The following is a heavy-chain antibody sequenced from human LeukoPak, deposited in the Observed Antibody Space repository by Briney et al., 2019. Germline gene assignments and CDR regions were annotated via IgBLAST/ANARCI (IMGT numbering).Heavy chain of an antibody. J-gene: IGHJ6*02. V-gene: IGHV3-48*03. Sequence: PGGSLRLSCAASGFTFSSFDVNWVRQAPGKGREWVSYISSSGSTIYYADSVKGRFTISRDNAKNSLYLQMNSPRAEDTAVYYCARGGFVNYVMVLWGQGTTVTVSS. D-gene: IGHD3-16*02. CDR1: GFTFSSFD. CDR3: ARGGFVNYVMVL. CDR2: ISSSGSTI.